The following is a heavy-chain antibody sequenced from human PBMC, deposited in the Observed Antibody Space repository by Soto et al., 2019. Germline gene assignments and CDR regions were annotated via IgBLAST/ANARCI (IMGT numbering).Heavy chain of an antibody. J-gene: IGHJ1*01. D-gene: IGHD3-3*01. CDR1: GFTFTNYW. CDR3: TTVFGY. V-gene: IGHV3-74*01. Sequence: GGSLRLSCAASGFTFTNYWMHWVRQVPGKGLVWVSRIDGVGTGTSYSDSVRGRFTISRDNAENTLYLQMNSLRAEDTAVYYCTTVFGYWGQGTPVTVSS. CDR2: IDGVGTGT.